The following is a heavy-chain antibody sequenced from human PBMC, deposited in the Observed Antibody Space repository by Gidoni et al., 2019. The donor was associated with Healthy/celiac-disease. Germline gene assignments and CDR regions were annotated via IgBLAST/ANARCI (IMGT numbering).Heavy chain of an antibody. CDR1: GFTFSSYA. CDR2: ISGSGGST. D-gene: IGHD5-18*01. V-gene: IGHV3-23*01. J-gene: IGHJ4*02. Sequence: EVQLLESGGGLVQPGGSLRLSCAASGFTFSSYAMSWVRQAPGKGLEWVSAISGSGGSTYYADSVKGRFTISRDNSKNTLYLQMNSLRAEDTAVYYCAKDYRIQLWLLSSNTLNSFDYWGQGTLVTVSS. CDR3: AKDYRIQLWLLSSNTLNSFDY.